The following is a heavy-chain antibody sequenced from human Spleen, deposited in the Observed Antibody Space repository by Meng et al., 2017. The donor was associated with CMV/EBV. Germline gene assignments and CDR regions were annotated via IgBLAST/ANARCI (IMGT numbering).Heavy chain of an antibody. CDR3: ARGRYLEWLGGTWFDS. V-gene: IGHV4-59*01. Sequence: SETLSLTCTVPGDSISGYYWSWIRQTPGKGLEWIAYIYYSGTTNYNPSLKSRVTVSVDTSKNQFSLKLTSVTAADTAIYYCARGRYLEWLGGTWFDSWGQGTLVTVSS. CDR2: IYYSGTT. J-gene: IGHJ5*01. CDR1: GDSISGYY. D-gene: IGHD3-3*01.